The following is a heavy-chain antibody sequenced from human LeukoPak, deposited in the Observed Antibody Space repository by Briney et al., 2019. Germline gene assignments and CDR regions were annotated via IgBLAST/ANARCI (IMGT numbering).Heavy chain of an antibody. Sequence: GGSLRLSCAASGFTFRSYAMSWVRQAPGKGLEWVSGITGSGGATYYADSVKGRFSTSRDNSKNTLYLQMNSLRAEDTAVYYCAKWGSIAAAGFDYWGQGTLVTVSS. V-gene: IGHV3-23*01. D-gene: IGHD6-13*01. J-gene: IGHJ4*02. CDR1: GFTFRSYA. CDR2: ITGSGGAT. CDR3: AKWGSIAAAGFDY.